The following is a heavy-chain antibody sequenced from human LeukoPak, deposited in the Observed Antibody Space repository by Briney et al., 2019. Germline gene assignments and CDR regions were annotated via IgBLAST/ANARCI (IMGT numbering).Heavy chain of an antibody. CDR3: ARVLLQLRGAFDI. D-gene: IGHD1-7*01. V-gene: IGHV3-7*01. Sequence: GGSLRLSCAASGFTFSSYWMSWVRQAPGKGLEWVANIKQDGSEKYYVDSVKGRFTISRDNAKNSLYLQMNSLRDEDTAVYYCARVLLQLRGAFDIWGQGTMVTVSS. CDR1: GFTFSSYW. CDR2: IKQDGSEK. J-gene: IGHJ3*02.